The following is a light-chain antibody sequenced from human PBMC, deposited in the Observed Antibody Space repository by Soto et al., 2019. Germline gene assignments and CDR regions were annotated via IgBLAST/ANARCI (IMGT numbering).Light chain of an antibody. CDR1: SSDVGGYNY. J-gene: IGLJ1*01. CDR2: EVS. Sequence: QSVLTQPPSASGSPGQSVTISCTGTSSDVGGYNYVSWSQQHPGKAPKLMIYEVSKRPSGVPDRFSGSKSGNTASLTVSGLQAEDEADYYCSSYAGSRYVFGTGTKVTVL. V-gene: IGLV2-8*01. CDR3: SSYAGSRYV.